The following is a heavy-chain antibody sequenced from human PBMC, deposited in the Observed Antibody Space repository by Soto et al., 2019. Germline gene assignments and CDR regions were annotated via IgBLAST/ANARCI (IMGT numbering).Heavy chain of an antibody. D-gene: IGHD5-18*01. J-gene: IGHJ5*02. CDR1: VSSMSRHY. V-gene: IGHV4-59*11. CDR3: ARIPVDTSMIYWLDP. CDR2: VFHSGGT. Sequence: SETLSLTCTVSVSSMSRHYWSWIRQSPGKGLEWIGFVFHSGGTSYNPSLESRVTISVETSTNQVSLKLSSVTAADTAVYYCARIPVDTSMIYWLDPWGQGTLVSVSS.